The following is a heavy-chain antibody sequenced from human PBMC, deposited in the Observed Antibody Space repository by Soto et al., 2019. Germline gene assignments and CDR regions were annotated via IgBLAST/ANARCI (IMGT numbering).Heavy chain of an antibody. J-gene: IGHJ6*03. V-gene: IGHV3-74*01. Sequence: EVQLVESGGGLVQPGGSLRLSCAASGFTFSNYWMYWVRQAPGKGLVWVSRTNSDGSTSSYADSVKGRFTISRDNAQTTVYPQMNSLWAEDTAVYYCARGDCVGGSCYSLAGPFYYYLDVWGKGTTVTVFS. CDR1: GFTFSNYW. CDR2: TNSDGSTS. CDR3: ARGDCVGGSCYSLAGPFYYYLDV. D-gene: IGHD2-15*01.